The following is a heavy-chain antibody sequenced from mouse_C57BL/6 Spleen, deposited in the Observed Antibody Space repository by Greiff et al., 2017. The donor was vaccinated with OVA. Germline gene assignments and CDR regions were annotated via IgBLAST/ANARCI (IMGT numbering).Heavy chain of an antibody. Sequence: EVKLMESGGGLVKPGGSLKLSCAASGFTFSSYAMSWVRQTPEKRLEWVATISDGGSYTYYPDNVKGRFTISRDNAKNNLYLQMSHLKSEDTAMYYGARERGYDYDEFAYWGQGTLVTVSA. CDR1: GFTFSSYA. D-gene: IGHD2-4*01. CDR3: ARERGYDYDEFAY. V-gene: IGHV5-4*01. CDR2: ISDGGSYT. J-gene: IGHJ3*01.